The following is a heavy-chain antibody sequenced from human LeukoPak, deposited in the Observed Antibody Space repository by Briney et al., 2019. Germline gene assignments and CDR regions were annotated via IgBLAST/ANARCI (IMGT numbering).Heavy chain of an antibody. V-gene: IGHV1-24*01. J-gene: IGHJ5*02. Sequence: ASVKVSXKVSGYTLTELSMHWVRQAPGKGLEWMGGFDPEDGETIYAQKFQGRVTMTEDTSTDTAYMELSSLRSEDTAVYYCATAVGIAARPDLTNWFDPWGQGTLVTVSS. CDR3: ATAVGIAARPDLTNWFDP. CDR2: FDPEDGET. CDR1: GYTLTELS. D-gene: IGHD6-6*01.